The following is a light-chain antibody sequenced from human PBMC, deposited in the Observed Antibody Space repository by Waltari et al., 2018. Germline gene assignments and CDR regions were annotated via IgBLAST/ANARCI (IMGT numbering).Light chain of an antibody. CDR3: QSFDNSLRRSVI. V-gene: IGLV1-40*01. J-gene: IGLJ2*01. CDR2: GNT. CDR1: SSNIGAGFD. Sequence: QSVLTQPPSVSGAPGQRVTISCTGSSSNIGAGFDVHWYQQLPGAAPKLLIYGNTIRPSRVPDRFSGAKSRTAASLAITWLHAEDDADYYCQSFDNSLRRSVIFGGGTKLTVL.